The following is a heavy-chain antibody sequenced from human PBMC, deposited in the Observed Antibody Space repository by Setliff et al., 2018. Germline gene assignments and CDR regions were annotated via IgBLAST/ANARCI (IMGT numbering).Heavy chain of an antibody. CDR3: ARAYCGGDCYNRQLEYFQH. D-gene: IGHD2-21*02. CDR2: ISAYNGNT. J-gene: IGHJ1*01. Sequence: VASVKVSCKASGYSFTIYGISWVRQAPGQGLEWMGWISAYNGNTNYAQKLQGRVTMTTDTSTRTAYMELRSPRPDDTAVYYCARAYCGGDCYNRQLEYFQHWGQGTLVTVSS. CDR1: GYSFTIYG. V-gene: IGHV1-18*01.